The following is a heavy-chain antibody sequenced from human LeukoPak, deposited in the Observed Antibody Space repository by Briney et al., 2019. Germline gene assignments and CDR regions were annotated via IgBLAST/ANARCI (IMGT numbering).Heavy chain of an antibody. V-gene: IGHV3-23*01. J-gene: IGHJ4*02. CDR1: GFTFRTYA. CDR2: ISDSGDGT. Sequence: GGSLRLSCAASGFTFRTYAMGWVRQAPGKGLEWVSGISDSGDGTYYAESVKGRFTISRDNSKNTVFLQMNSLRADDTAKYYCAKDKAPGSWHTPSDFWGQGALVTVSS. D-gene: IGHD6-13*01. CDR3: AKDKAPGSWHTPSDF.